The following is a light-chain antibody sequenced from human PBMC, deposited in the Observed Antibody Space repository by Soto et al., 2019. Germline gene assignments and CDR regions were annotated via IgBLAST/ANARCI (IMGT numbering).Light chain of an antibody. CDR3: QQRSNWPGFT. CDR1: QSVSSY. CDR2: DAS. V-gene: IGKV3-11*01. J-gene: IGKJ3*01. Sequence: EIVLTQSPATLSLSPGERATLSCRASQSVSSYLAWYQQKPGQAPRLLIYDASNRATCIPARFSGSGSGTDFTLTISRLEPEYFAVYYCQQRSNWPGFTFGPGTKVYIK.